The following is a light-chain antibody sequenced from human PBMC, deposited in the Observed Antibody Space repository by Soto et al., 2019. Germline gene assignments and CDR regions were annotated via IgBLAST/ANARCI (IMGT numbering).Light chain of an antibody. CDR3: ISYAGSNNYV. Sequence: QSALTQPPSASGSPGQSVTISCTGTSSDVRGYNYVSWYQQHPGKAPKLMIYEVNKRPSGVPDRFSGSKSGNTASLTVSGLQAEDEADYFCISYAGSNNYVFGTGTKVTVL. CDR1: SSDVRGYNY. J-gene: IGLJ1*01. V-gene: IGLV2-8*01. CDR2: EVN.